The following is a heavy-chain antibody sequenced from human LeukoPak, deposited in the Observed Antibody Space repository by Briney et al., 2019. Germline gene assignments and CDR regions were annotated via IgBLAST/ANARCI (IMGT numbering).Heavy chain of an antibody. CDR3: ARELWFGFDY. V-gene: IGHV3-11*04. CDR2: ISSSGTNI. D-gene: IGHD3-10*01. J-gene: IGHJ4*02. Sequence: GGSLRLPCAASGFTFSDYYMSWIRQAPGKGLEWVSYISSSGTNIYYADSVKGRFTISRDNAKNSLYLQMNSLRAEDTAVYYCARELWFGFDYWGQGTLVTVSS. CDR1: GFTFSDYY.